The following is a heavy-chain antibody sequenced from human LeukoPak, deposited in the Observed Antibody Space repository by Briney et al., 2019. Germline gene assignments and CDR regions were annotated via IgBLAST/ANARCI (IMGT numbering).Heavy chain of an antibody. CDR3: AKEFSSSLYYYFDY. Sequence: PGGSLRLSCAASEFTFSSYAMSWVRQAPGKGLEWVSAISGSGGTTYYTDSVKGRVTISRDNSKNTLYLQMNSLRAEDTAVYYCAKEFSSSLYYYFDYWGQGTLVTVSS. CDR1: EFTFSSYA. D-gene: IGHD6-13*01. CDR2: ISGSGGTT. J-gene: IGHJ4*02. V-gene: IGHV3-23*01.